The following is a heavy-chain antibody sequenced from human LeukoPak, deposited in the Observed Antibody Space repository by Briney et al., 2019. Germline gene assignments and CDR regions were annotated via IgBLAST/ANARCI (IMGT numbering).Heavy chain of an antibody. J-gene: IGHJ4*02. Sequence: GGSLRLSCAASGFTFSSYSMNWVRQAPGKGLEWVSYISSSSSTIYYADSVKGRFTISRDNAKNSLYLQMNSLRAEDTAVYYCARGPDVVVVVPAAPLDYWGQGTLVTVSS. CDR2: ISSSSSTI. CDR3: ARGPDVVVVVPAAPLDY. V-gene: IGHV3-48*04. CDR1: GFTFSSYS. D-gene: IGHD2-2*01.